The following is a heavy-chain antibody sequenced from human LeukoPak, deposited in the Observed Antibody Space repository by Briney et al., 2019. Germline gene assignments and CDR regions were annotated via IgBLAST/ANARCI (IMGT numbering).Heavy chain of an antibody. J-gene: IGHJ5*02. Sequence: SGTLSLTCTVSGGSISSGSYYWSWIRQPAGKGLEWIGRIYTSGSTNYNPSLKSRVTISVDTSKNQFSLKLSSVTAADTAVYYCARDGLGYCSSTSCYNPSTWGQGTLVTVSS. CDR1: GGSISSGSYY. V-gene: IGHV4-61*02. CDR2: IYTSGST. CDR3: ARDGLGYCSSTSCYNPST. D-gene: IGHD2-2*02.